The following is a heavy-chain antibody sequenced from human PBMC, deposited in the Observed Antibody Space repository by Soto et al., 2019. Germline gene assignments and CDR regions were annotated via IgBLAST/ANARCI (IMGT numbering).Heavy chain of an antibody. J-gene: IGHJ4*02. CDR3: TTGCSGGSCNFDY. Sequence: EVQLVESGGGLVQPGGSLKLSCAASGFTFSGSAMHWVRQASGKGLEWVGRIRSKANSYATAYAASVKGRFTISRDDSKNTAYLHMNSLKTEDTAVDYCTTGCSGGSCNFDYWGQGTLVTVSS. D-gene: IGHD2-15*01. CDR1: GFTFSGSA. CDR2: IRSKANSYAT. V-gene: IGHV3-73*01.